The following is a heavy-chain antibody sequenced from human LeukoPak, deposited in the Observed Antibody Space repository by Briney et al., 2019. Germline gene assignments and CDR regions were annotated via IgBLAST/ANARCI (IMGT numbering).Heavy chain of an antibody. CDR3: ARDAGRFLEWLLPSGDAFDI. Sequence: PGGSLRLSCTASGFTFSSYWMSWIRQAPGKGLEWVANIKQDGSEKYYVDSVKGRFTISRDNAKNSLYLQMNSLRAEDTAVYYCARDAGRFLEWLLPSGDAFDIWGQGTMVTVSS. CDR1: GFTFSSYW. J-gene: IGHJ3*02. CDR2: IKQDGSEK. D-gene: IGHD3-3*01. V-gene: IGHV3-7*01.